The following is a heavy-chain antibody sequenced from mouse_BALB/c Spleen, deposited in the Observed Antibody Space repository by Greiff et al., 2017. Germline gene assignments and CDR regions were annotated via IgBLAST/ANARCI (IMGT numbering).Heavy chain of an antibody. J-gene: IGHJ4*01. Sequence: EVMLVESGGGLVQPGGSLRLSCATSGFTFSDYYMEWVRQPPGKRLEWIAASRNKANDYTTEYSTSVQGRFIVSRDTSQSILYLQMNALSAEDTAVYYCASDADWDGYAMDYWGQGTSVTVSS. CDR2: SRNKANDYTT. CDR3: ASDADWDGYAMDY. V-gene: IGHV7-1*02. D-gene: IGHD4-1*01. CDR1: GFTFSDYY.